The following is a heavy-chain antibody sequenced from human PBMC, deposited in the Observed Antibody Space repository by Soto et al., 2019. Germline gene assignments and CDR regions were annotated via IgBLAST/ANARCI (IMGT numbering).Heavy chain of an antibody. CDR2: INSDGSST. Sequence: GALRLSCAASGFTFSSYWMHWVRQAPGKGLVWVSRINSDGSSTSYADSVKGRFTISRDNAKNTLYLQMNSLRAEDTAVYYCARDPTYFYDSSGYYDYGGQGTLVTVSS. V-gene: IGHV3-74*01. J-gene: IGHJ4*02. CDR3: ARDPTYFYDSSGYYDY. D-gene: IGHD3-22*01. CDR1: GFTFSSYW.